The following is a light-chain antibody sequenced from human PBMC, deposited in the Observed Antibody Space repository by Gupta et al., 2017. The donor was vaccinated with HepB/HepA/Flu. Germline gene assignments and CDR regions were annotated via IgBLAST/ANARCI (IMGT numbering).Light chain of an antibody. J-gene: IGLJ1*01. CDR1: GSNLGSNT. Sequence: QSVLTQPPSASGTPGQRVSISCSGSGSNLGSNTVHWYRQLPGAAPNLLIYNNNKRRSGVPDRFSGSKYGTSASLAISGLQAEDEADFYCAAGDDSRSFYVFGTGTKVTVL. V-gene: IGLV1-44*01. CDR2: NNN. CDR3: AAGDDSRSFYV.